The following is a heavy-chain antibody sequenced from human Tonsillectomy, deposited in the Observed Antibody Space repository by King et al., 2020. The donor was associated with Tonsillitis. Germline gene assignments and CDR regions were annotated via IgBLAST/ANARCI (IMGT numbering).Heavy chain of an antibody. CDR2: INPSGGLT. Sequence: VQLVESGAEVKKPGASVKVSCKASGYTFTNYYMHWVRQAPGQGLEWMGIINPSGGLTTYAQKLQGRVTMTRDTSTSTVYMELTSLRSEDTAIYYCARSYYDILSGYRGAFDIWGQGTMVTVSS. CDR1: GYTFTNYY. CDR3: ARSYYDILSGYRGAFDI. V-gene: IGHV1-46*01. D-gene: IGHD3-9*01. J-gene: IGHJ3*02.